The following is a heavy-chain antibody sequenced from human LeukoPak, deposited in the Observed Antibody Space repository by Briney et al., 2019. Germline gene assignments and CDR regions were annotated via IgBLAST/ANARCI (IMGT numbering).Heavy chain of an antibody. D-gene: IGHD1-1*01. CDR3: AKDWAAPLSSVLANEGDDY. CDR1: GLTFSTYA. J-gene: IGHJ4*02. Sequence: PGGSLRLSCAASGLTFSTYAMSCVRQAPGKGLEWVSAISGSGGSTYYADSVKGRFTISRGNSKNTLYLQMNSLRAEDTAVYYCAKDWAAPLSSVLANEGDDYWGQGNLVTVSS. CDR2: ISGSGGST. V-gene: IGHV3-23*01.